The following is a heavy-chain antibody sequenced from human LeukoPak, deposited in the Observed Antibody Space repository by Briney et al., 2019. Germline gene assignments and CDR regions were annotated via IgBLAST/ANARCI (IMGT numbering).Heavy chain of an antibody. CDR3: ARQGYGGHSRGAADY. Sequence: ASVKVSCKASGYTFSSNYMHWVRQAPGQGLEWMGIINPSGGSTNYAQKFQGRVTMTRDTSTSTVYMELSSLRSEDTAVYYCARQGYGGHSRGAADYWGQGTLVTVSS. CDR1: GYTFSSNY. J-gene: IGHJ4*02. D-gene: IGHD4-23*01. V-gene: IGHV1-46*01. CDR2: INPSGGST.